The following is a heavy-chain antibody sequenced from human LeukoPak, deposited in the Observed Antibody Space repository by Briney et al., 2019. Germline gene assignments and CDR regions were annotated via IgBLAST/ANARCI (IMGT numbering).Heavy chain of an antibody. CDR2: IYYSGST. J-gene: IGHJ4*02. CDR3: ARAGGSYYLDY. Sequence: PSETLSLTCTVSGGSISSHYWSWIRQPPGKGLEWIGYIYYSGSTNYNPSLKSRVTISVDTSKNQFSLKLSSVTAADTAVYYCARAGGSYYLDYWGQGTLVTVSS. D-gene: IGHD1-26*01. V-gene: IGHV4-59*11. CDR1: GGSISSHY.